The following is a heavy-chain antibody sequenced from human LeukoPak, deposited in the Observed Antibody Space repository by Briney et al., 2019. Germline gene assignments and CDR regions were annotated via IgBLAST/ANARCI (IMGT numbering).Heavy chain of an antibody. J-gene: IGHJ5*02. Sequence: ASVKVSCKASGYTFTSYGISWVRQPPGQGLEGMGWISAYNGNTNYAQKLQGRVTMTTDTSTSTAYMELRSLRSDDTAVYYCARGFFDYYDSSGRRYNWFDPWGQGTLVTVSS. CDR2: ISAYNGNT. CDR3: ARGFFDYYDSSGRRYNWFDP. V-gene: IGHV1-18*01. D-gene: IGHD3-22*01. CDR1: GYTFTSYG.